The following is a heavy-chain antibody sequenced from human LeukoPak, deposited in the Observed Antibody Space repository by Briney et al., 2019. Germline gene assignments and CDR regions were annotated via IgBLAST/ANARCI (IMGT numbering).Heavy chain of an antibody. CDR3: ARDRDGYNYGFLGY. Sequence: GGSLRLSCAASGFTFSSFGMHWVRQAPGKGLQWVAVIWYDGSNKYYADSVKSRFTISRDNSKNTLYLQMNSLRAEDTAVYYCARDRDGYNYGFLGYWGQGTLVTVSS. CDR2: IWYDGSNK. J-gene: IGHJ4*02. V-gene: IGHV3-33*01. D-gene: IGHD5-18*01. CDR1: GFTFSSFG.